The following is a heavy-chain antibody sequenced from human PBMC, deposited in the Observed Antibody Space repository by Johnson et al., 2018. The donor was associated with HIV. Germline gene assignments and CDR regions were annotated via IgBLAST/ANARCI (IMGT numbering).Heavy chain of an antibody. Sequence: QVQLVESGGGVVQPGGSLRLSCVASGFNFSHYGMHWVRQAPGKGLEWVALIRFDGNPRNYADSVMVRFSLSRDNSKNTLYLQMNRLRAEDTAVYYCARDQWSSSWTNDAFDIWGQGTMVTVSS. V-gene: IGHV3-30*02. J-gene: IGHJ3*02. CDR1: GFNFSHYG. CDR3: ARDQWSSSWTNDAFDI. CDR2: IRFDGNPR. D-gene: IGHD6-13*01.